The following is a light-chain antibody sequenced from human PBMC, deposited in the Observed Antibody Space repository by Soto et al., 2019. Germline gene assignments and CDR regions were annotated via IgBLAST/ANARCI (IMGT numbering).Light chain of an antibody. J-gene: IGKJ2*01. Sequence: EIVLTQSPVTLSLSPGERATLSCRASQSVSSSYLAWYQQKPGQAPRLLIYGASSRATGIPDRLSGSGSGTDFTLTISRLEPEDFAVYYCQQYDSPPYTFGQGTKLEIK. V-gene: IGKV3-20*01. CDR3: QQYDSPPYT. CDR1: QSVSSSY. CDR2: GAS.